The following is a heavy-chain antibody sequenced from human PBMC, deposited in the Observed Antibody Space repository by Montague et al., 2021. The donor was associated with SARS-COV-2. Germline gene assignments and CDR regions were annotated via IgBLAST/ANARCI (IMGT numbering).Heavy chain of an antibody. CDR3: ARIGYESVGYYNSYPD. J-gene: IGHJ1*01. Sequence: SETLSLTCTVSGASVRSDNSYWNWIRPPTGKGLEWYGYISYSGSNNYSLTPKSRVTISVATSKNQLSLKVISATAADTAVYYCARIGYESVGYYNSYPDCGQGTLVTVAS. CDR2: ISYSGSN. V-gene: IGHV4-61*01. CDR1: GASVRSDNSY. D-gene: IGHD3-9*01.